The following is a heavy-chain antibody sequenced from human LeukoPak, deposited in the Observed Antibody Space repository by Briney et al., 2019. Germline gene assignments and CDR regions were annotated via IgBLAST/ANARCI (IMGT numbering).Heavy chain of an antibody. CDR2: IIPIFGTA. V-gene: IGHV1-69*06. J-gene: IGHJ6*04. CDR1: GGTFSNYA. D-gene: IGHD5-18*01. Sequence: GASVKVSCKASGGTFSNYAISWVRQAPGQGLEWMGGIIPIFGTANYAQKFQGRVTITADKSTSTAYMELSSLRSEDTAVYYCARSYPSGYSYGYGSYGMDVWGKGTTVTVSS. CDR3: ARSYPSGYSYGYGSYGMDV.